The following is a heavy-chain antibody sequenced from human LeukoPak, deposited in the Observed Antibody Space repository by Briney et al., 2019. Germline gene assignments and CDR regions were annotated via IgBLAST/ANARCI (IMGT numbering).Heavy chain of an antibody. CDR3: AKDQGGPYYDFWSGYPILYYFDY. CDR1: GFTFSSYA. D-gene: IGHD3-3*01. CDR2: ISGSGGST. J-gene: IGHJ4*02. Sequence: GGSLRLSCAASGFTFSSYAMSWVRQAPGKGLEWVSAISGSGGSTYYADSVKGRFTISRDNSKNTLYLQTNSLRAEDTAVYYCAKDQGGPYYDFWSGYPILYYFDYWGQGTLVTVSS. V-gene: IGHV3-23*01.